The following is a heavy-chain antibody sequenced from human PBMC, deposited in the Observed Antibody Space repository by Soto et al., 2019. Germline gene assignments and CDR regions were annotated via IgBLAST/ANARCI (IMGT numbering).Heavy chain of an antibody. Sequence: EVQLVESGGGLVQPGGSLRLSCAASGFTFSSYWMSWVRQAPGKGLEWVANIKQDGSEKYYVDSVKGRFTISRDNAKNLLYLQMNSLRAEDTAVYYCARWCLLSFGYYYGMDVWGQGTTVTVSS. J-gene: IGHJ6*02. CDR1: GFTFSSYW. CDR2: IKQDGSEK. D-gene: IGHD2-21*01. V-gene: IGHV3-7*05. CDR3: ARWCLLSFGYYYGMDV.